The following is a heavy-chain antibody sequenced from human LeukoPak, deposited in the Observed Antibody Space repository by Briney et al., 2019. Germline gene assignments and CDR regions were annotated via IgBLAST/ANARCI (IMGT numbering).Heavy chain of an antibody. Sequence: PGGSLRLSCAASGFTFSSYSMNWVRQAPGKGLEWVSSISGSSSYIYYADSVKGRFTISRDNAKNSLYLQMNSLRAEDTAVYYCARDSSGWYPVVYWGQGTLVTVSS. J-gene: IGHJ4*02. V-gene: IGHV3-21*01. CDR2: ISGSSSYI. CDR3: ARDSSGWYPVVY. D-gene: IGHD6-19*01. CDR1: GFTFSSYS.